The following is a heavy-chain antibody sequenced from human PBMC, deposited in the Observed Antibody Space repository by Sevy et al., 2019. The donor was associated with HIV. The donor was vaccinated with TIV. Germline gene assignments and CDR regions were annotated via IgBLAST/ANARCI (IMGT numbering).Heavy chain of an antibody. CDR3: ARDHSSGWATSNYFDY. J-gene: IGHJ4*02. Sequence: SETLSLTCTVSGGSISSYYWSWSRQPPGKGLERIGYIYYSGSTNYNPTLKSRFTISVDTSKNQFSLKLSSVTAADTAVYYCARDHSSGWATSNYFDYWGQGTLVTVSS. CDR1: GGSISSYY. CDR2: IYYSGST. D-gene: IGHD6-19*01. V-gene: IGHV4-59*12.